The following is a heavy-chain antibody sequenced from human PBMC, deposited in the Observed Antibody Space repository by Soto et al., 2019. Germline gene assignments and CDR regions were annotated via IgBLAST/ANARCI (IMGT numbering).Heavy chain of an antibody. CDR3: ARVESSSWSIDY. CDR1: GGTFSSYA. V-gene: IGHV1-69*13. Sequence: RASVKVSCKASGGTFSSYAISWVRQAPGQGLEWMGGIIPIFGTANYAQKFQGRVTITADESTSTAYMELSSLRSEDTAVYYCARVESSSWSIDYWGQGTLVTVSS. J-gene: IGHJ4*02. D-gene: IGHD6-13*01. CDR2: IIPIFGTA.